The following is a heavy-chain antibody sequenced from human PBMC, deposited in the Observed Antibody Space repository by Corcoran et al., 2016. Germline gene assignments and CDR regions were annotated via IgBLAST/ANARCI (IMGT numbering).Heavy chain of an antibody. Sequence: QVQLVQSGAEVKKPGSSVKVSCKASGGTFSSYAISWVRQAPGQGLEWMGGIIPIFGTANYAQKFQGRVTITADESTSTAYMELSSLRSEDTAVYYCERDERYRWCGELLYKSMGDAFDIWGQGTMVTVSS. V-gene: IGHV1-69*01. J-gene: IGHJ3*02. CDR2: IIPIFGTA. CDR3: ERDERYRWCGELLYKSMGDAFDI. D-gene: IGHD3-10*01. CDR1: GGTFSSYA.